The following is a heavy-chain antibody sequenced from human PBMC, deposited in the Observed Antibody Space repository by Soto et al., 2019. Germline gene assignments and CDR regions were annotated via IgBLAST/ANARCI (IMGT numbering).Heavy chain of an antibody. V-gene: IGHV4-61*01. CDR3: ARAVLRYKSGWYVFDY. CDR1: GGSVSSGSYF. D-gene: IGHD6-19*01. Sequence: QVQLQESGPGLVKPSETLSLSCSVSGGSVSSGSYFWSWIRQPPGKGLEWIGNLYYSGSTNYNPSLESRVTISVDTSKNQFSLKLTSVTAADTAVYYCARAVLRYKSGWYVFDYWGQGTLVTVSS. J-gene: IGHJ4*02. CDR2: LYYSGST.